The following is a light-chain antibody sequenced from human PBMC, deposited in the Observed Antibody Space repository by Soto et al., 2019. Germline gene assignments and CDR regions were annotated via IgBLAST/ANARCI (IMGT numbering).Light chain of an antibody. CDR2: DVS. J-gene: IGKJ2*01. Sequence: DIQMTQSPSTLSASVGDRVTITCRASQSVSNWLAWYQQKPGKAPTLLIYDVSRLETGVPSRFSGSASGTEFTLTSNSLQPEDFATYFCQQYDTYYTFGQGTKVAIK. V-gene: IGKV1-5*01. CDR3: QQYDTYYT. CDR1: QSVSNW.